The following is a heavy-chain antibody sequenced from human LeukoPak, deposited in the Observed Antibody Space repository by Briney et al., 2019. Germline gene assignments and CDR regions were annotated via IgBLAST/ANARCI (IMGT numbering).Heavy chain of an antibody. CDR3: ARHPGNSYGSWYFDL. Sequence: SETPSLTCTVSGGSISSYYWSWIRQPPGRGLEWIGNIHYSGSTSYNPSLMSRVTISVDTSKNQFSLRLSSVTATDTAVYYCARHPGNSYGSWYFDLWGRGTLVAVSS. CDR2: IHYSGST. D-gene: IGHD5-18*01. CDR1: GGSISSYY. V-gene: IGHV4-59*08. J-gene: IGHJ2*01.